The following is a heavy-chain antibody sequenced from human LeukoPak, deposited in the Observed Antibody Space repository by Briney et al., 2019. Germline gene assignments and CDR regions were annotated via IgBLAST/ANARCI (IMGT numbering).Heavy chain of an antibody. Sequence: GRSLRLSCAASGFTFSSYGMHWVRQAPGKGLEWVAVISYDGSDKYYADSVKGRFTVSRDNSKNTLYLQMNSLRAEDTAVYYCAKDTAMTTVTAAIDYWGQGTLVTVSS. CDR3: AKDTAMTTVTAAIDY. D-gene: IGHD4-17*01. V-gene: IGHV3-30*18. CDR1: GFTFSSYG. J-gene: IGHJ4*02. CDR2: ISYDGSDK.